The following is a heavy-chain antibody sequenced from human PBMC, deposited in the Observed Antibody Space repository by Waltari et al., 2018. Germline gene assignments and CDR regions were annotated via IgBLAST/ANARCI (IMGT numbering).Heavy chain of an antibody. CDR2: IYSGGSST. V-gene: IGHV3-23*03. CDR3: AKRYDFWSGDDY. J-gene: IGHJ4*02. Sequence: EVQLLESGGGLVQPGGSLRLSCAASGFTFSSYAMSWVGQAPGKGLEWVSVIYSGGSSTYYADSVKGRFTISRDNSKNTLYLQMNSLRAEDTAVYYCAKRYDFWSGDDYWGQGTLVTVSS. CDR1: GFTFSSYA. D-gene: IGHD3-3*01.